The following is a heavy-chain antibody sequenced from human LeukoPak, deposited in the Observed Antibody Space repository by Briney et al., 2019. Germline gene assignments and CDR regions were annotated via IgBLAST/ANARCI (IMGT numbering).Heavy chain of an antibody. CDR1: GFTFSSYA. Sequence: GGSLRLSCAASGFTFSSYAMSWVRQAPGKGLEWVSAISGSGGSTYYADSVKGRFTISRDNSKNTLYLQMNSLRAEDTAVYYCAKDPEQWLVLGRFSFDYWGQGTLVTVSS. J-gene: IGHJ4*02. D-gene: IGHD6-19*01. V-gene: IGHV3-23*01. CDR3: AKDPEQWLVLGRFSFDY. CDR2: ISGSGGST.